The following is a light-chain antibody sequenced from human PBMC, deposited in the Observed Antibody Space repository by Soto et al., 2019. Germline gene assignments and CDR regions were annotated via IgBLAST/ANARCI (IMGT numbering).Light chain of an antibody. CDR3: QQVDSLPIT. J-gene: IGKJ5*01. CDR2: GAS. CDR1: QGIGGS. V-gene: IGKV1-12*01. Sequence: DIQMTQSPSSVSASVGDRVTITCRASQGIGGSLAWYQQKPGKAPELLIYGASTLHGGVPSRFSGSGSGTDFTLTISSLQPEDYATYFCQQVDSLPITFGQGTRLEIK.